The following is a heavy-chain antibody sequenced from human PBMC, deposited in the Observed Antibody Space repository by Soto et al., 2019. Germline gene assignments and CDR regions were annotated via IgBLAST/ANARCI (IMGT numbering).Heavy chain of an antibody. D-gene: IGHD2-21*02. V-gene: IGHV3-74*01. CDR1: GFTFNYYW. CDR2: IHSDGSTT. Sequence: EVQLVESEGGLVQRGGSLRLSCAASGFTFNYYWMHWVRQAPGQGLVWVSHIHSDGSTTTYADSVKGRFTISRDNAKNRLYLQLNSLGDEDTAVYYCVRGDKGGFDLWGQGTTVTVSS. J-gene: IGHJ3*01. CDR3: VRGDKGGFDL.